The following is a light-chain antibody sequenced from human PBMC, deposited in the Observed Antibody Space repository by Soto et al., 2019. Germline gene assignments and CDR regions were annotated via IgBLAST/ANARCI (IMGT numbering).Light chain of an antibody. Sequence: QSDLAQPASGSGAPGQSITISCTGTSSDVGSYNLVSWYQQHPGKAPKLMIYEGSKRPSGVSNRFSGSKSGNTASLTISGLQAEDEADYYCCSYAGSSTPYVFGTGTKVTVL. CDR3: CSYAGSSTPYV. V-gene: IGLV2-23*01. CDR1: SSDVGSYNL. CDR2: EGS. J-gene: IGLJ1*01.